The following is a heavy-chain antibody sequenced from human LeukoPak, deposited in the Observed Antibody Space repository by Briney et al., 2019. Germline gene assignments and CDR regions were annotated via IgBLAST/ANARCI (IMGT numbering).Heavy chain of an antibody. CDR1: GFTFSSYV. J-gene: IGHJ4*02. Sequence: GGSLRLSCAASGFTFSSYVMHWVRQAPGRGLEWVAVISYDGSNKYYADSVKGRFTISRDNSKNTLYLQMNSLRAEDTAVYYCARGGGIVGPKDYWGQGTLVTVSS. CDR2: ISYDGSNK. CDR3: ARGGGIVGPKDY. V-gene: IGHV3-30-3*01. D-gene: IGHD1-26*01.